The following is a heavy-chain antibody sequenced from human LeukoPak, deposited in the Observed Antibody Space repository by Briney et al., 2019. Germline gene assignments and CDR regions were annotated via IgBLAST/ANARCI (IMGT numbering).Heavy chain of an antibody. CDR3: AKDPNGSGSYMDV. J-gene: IGHJ6*03. CDR2: ISWDGSTT. CDR1: GFTFSSYG. D-gene: IGHD3-10*01. Sequence: GGSLRLSCAASGFTFSSYGMHWVRQAPGKGLEWVSLISWDGSTTYYADSVKGRFTISRDNSKNSLYLQMNSLRAEDTALYYCAKDPNGSGSYMDVWGKGTTVTVSS. V-gene: IGHV3-43D*03.